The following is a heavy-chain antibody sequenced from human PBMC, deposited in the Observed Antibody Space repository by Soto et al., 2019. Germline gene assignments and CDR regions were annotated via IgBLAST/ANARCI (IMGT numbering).Heavy chain of an antibody. J-gene: IGHJ4*02. CDR1: GGTFNTYS. Sequence: QVQLVQSGAEVKKPGSSVKVSCKASGGTFNTYSISWVRQAPGQGLEWIGGIIPMFGTANYAKNFQGRVTITADESTSTAYMDLSSLRSEDTAMYYFARVGYGDYGKPFDYWGQGTLVTVSS. D-gene: IGHD4-17*01. CDR2: IIPMFGTA. CDR3: ARVGYGDYGKPFDY. V-gene: IGHV1-69*01.